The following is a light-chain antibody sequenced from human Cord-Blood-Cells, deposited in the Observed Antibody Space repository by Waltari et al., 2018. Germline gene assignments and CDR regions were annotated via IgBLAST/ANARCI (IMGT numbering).Light chain of an antibody. Sequence: EIVMTQSPATLSVSPGERATLSCRASQSVSSNLAWYQQKPGQAPRLLIYGASTSATSIPARFSGSRSWTEFTLTISSLQSEDFAVYYCQQYNNWPMYTFGQGTKLEIK. CDR2: GAS. J-gene: IGKJ2*01. CDR1: QSVSSN. V-gene: IGKV3-15*01. CDR3: QQYNNWPMYT.